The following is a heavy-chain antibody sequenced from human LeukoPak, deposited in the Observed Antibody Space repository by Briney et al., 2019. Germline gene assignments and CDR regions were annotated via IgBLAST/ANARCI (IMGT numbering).Heavy chain of an antibody. CDR2: ISAYNGNT. CDR3: ARAPNEPYGWGSYQSNFDY. Sequence: ASVKVSCKASGYTFTSYGISWVRQAPGQGLEWMGWISAYNGNTNYAQKLQGRVTMTTDTSTSTAYMELRSLRSDDTAVYYCARAPNEPYGWGSYQSNFDYWGQGTLVTVSS. D-gene: IGHD3-16*02. J-gene: IGHJ4*02. V-gene: IGHV1-18*04. CDR1: GYTFTSYG.